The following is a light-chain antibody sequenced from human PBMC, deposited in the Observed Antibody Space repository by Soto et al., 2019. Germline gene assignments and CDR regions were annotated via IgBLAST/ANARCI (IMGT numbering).Light chain of an antibody. CDR1: TSNIGTNT. Sequence: QSVLTQSPSASGTPGQRVSISCSGSTSNIGTNTVSWYQHVPGTAPKLLIYSNDQRPSAVPGRFSGSKSGTSASLAISGLLSEDEADYCCATWDDSLNVVFGGGTKLTVL. J-gene: IGLJ2*01. CDR2: SND. CDR3: ATWDDSLNVV. V-gene: IGLV1-44*01.